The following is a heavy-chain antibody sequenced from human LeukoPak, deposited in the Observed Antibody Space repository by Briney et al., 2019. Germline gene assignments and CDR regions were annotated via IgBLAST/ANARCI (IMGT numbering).Heavy chain of an antibody. CDR1: GGSISSYY. CDR3: ARGLADYDNWFVP. J-gene: IGHJ5*02. D-gene: IGHD3-22*01. CDR2: IYYSGST. Sequence: SETLSLTCTVSGGSISSYYWSWIRQPPGKGLEWSGYIYYSGSTNYNPSLKSRVTISVDTSKNQFSLKLSSVTAADTAVYYCARGLADYDNWFVPWGQGTLVTVSS. V-gene: IGHV4-59*08.